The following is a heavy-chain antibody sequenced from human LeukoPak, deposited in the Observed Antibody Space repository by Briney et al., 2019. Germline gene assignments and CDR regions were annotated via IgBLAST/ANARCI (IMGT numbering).Heavy chain of an antibody. D-gene: IGHD3-9*01. CDR3: ARGGYDILTGHSAADY. CDR2: IYYSGST. V-gene: IGHV4-59*01. CDR1: GGSISSYY. Sequence: SETLSLTCTVSGGSISSYYWSWIRQPPGKGLEWIGYIYYSGSTNYNPSLKSRVTISVDTSKNQFSLKLSSVTAADTAVYYCARGGYDILTGHSAADYWGQGTLVTVSS. J-gene: IGHJ4*02.